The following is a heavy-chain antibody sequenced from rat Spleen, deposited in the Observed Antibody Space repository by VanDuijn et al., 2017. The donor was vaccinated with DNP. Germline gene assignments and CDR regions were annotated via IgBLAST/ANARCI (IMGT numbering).Heavy chain of an antibody. D-gene: IGHD1-8*01. CDR3: TREEPRVLSFFSSLFDY. V-gene: IGHV2S8*01. CDR2: ISSGGDA. CDR1: GFSLTSYG. J-gene: IGHJ2*01. Sequence: QVQLKESGPGLVQTTQTLSVTCTVSGFSLTSYGVHWVRQPPGKGLKWIATISSGGDAFYNSALKSRLSVSRDTSRSQAFLQMNSLQTEDTAIYFCTREEPRVLSFFSSLFDYWGQGVMVTVSS.